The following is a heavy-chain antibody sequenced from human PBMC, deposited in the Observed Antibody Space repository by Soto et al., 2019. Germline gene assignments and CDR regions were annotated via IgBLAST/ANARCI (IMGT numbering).Heavy chain of an antibody. V-gene: IGHV1-3*05. Sequence: QVQLVQSVAEEKKPGASVKVSCKASGYAFSSYAMHWVRQAPGQRLEWMGWINIGSGNTEYSQNFQDRITITRDTSASTVYMDLSILRSEDTAVYYCARDGGDCGYRLIYYYYIGMDVWGQGTTVSVSS. D-gene: IGHD2-21*02. CDR2: INIGSGNT. CDR1: GYAFSSYA. J-gene: IGHJ6*02. CDR3: ARDGGDCGYRLIYYYYIGMDV.